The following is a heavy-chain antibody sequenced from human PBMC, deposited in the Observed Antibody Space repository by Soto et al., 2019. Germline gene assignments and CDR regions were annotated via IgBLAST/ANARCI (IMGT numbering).Heavy chain of an antibody. Sequence: EVQLLESGGGLVQPGGSLRLSCAASGFTFSSYAMSWVRQAPGKGLEWVSAISGSGGSTYYADSVKGRFTISRDNSKNTLYMQMNSLRAEDTAVYYCAKEGGYCSSTSYYTAGYFDYWGQGTLVTVSS. CDR3: AKEGGYCSSTSYYTAGYFDY. CDR2: ISGSGGST. CDR1: GFTFSSYA. V-gene: IGHV3-23*01. J-gene: IGHJ4*02. D-gene: IGHD2-2*02.